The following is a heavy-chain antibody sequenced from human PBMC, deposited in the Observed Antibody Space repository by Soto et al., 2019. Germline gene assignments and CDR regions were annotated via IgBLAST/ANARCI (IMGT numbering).Heavy chain of an antibody. Sequence: PGGSLRLACAASVFTCSSYAMSWVRQAPGKGLEWVSAISSSGGNTYYADSVKGRFTISRDNSKNTLSLQMNSLRAEDTAVYYCAKGGDDCSGGTCYYYYYGMDVWGQGTTVTVSS. CDR2: ISSSGGNT. J-gene: IGHJ6*02. D-gene: IGHD2-15*01. CDR3: AKGGDDCSGGTCYYYYYGMDV. V-gene: IGHV3-23*01. CDR1: VFTCSSYA.